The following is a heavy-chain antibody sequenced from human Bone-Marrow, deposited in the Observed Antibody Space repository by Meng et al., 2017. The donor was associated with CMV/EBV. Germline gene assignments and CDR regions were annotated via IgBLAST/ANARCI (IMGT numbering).Heavy chain of an antibody. V-gene: IGHV3-43*01. J-gene: IGHJ4*02. CDR3: AKDILRGTTSGAFDY. CDR2: ISWDGGST. D-gene: IGHD1-7*01. Sequence: GGSLRLSCAASGLTFDDYTMHWVRQAPGKGLEWVSLISWDGGSTYYADSVKGRFTISRDNSKNSLYLQMNSLRTEDTALYYCAKDILRGTTSGAFDYWGQGTLVTVSS. CDR1: GLTFDDYT.